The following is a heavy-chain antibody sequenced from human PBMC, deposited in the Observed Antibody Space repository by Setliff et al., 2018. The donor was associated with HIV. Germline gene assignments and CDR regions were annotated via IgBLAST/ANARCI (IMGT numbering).Heavy chain of an antibody. CDR2: MYYNGST. V-gene: IGHV4-30-4*01. Sequence: SETLSLTCTVSGGSISSGDYYWSWIRQLPGKGLEWIGYMYYNGSTYYNPSLKSRVTISMDTSKNQFSLKLNSVTAADTAVYYCAKDRSGSYRTFDYWGPGILVTVSS. J-gene: IGHJ4*02. CDR1: GGSISSGDYY. D-gene: IGHD1-26*01. CDR3: AKDRSGSYRTFDY.